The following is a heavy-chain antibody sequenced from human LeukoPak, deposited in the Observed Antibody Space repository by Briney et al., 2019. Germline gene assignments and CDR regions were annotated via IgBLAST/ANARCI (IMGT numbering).Heavy chain of an antibody. CDR1: GYTFTSYD. J-gene: IGHJ6*03. V-gene: IGHV1-8*01. CDR2: MNPNSGNT. CDR3: ARDNGGTAMAYYYYYYMDV. D-gene: IGHD5-18*01. Sequence: GASVKVSCKASGYTFTSYDINWVRQATGQGLEWMGWMNPNSGNTGYAQKFQGRVTMTRNTSISTAYMERSSLRSEDTAVYYCARDNGGTAMAYYYYYYMDVWGKGTTVTISS.